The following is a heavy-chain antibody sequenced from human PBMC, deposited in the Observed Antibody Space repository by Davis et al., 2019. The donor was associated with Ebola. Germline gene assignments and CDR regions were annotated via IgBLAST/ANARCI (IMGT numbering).Heavy chain of an antibody. J-gene: IGHJ4*02. CDR1: GYTFTSFG. Sequence: ASVTVSCKTSGYTFTSFGITLVRQAPGQGLEWMGWISTDNGNSNYEQKFQGRVTMTTDTSTSTAYLELRSLRSDDTAVYYCARGPAANAPLDYWGQGTLVTVSS. V-gene: IGHV1-18*01. D-gene: IGHD2-2*01. CDR3: ARGPAANAPLDY. CDR2: ISTDNGNS.